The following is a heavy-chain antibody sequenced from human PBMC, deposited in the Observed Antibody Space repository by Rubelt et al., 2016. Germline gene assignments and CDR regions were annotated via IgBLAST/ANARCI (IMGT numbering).Heavy chain of an antibody. CDR3: ARGKRYCSSTSCLNFDY. D-gene: IGHD2-2*01. Sequence: QVQLQQWGAGLLKPSETLSLTCAVYGGSFSGYYWSWIRQPPGKGLEWIGEINHSGSTNYNPSLNSRVTISVDTSKNQFSLKLSSVTAADTAVYYCARGKRYCSSTSCLNFDYWGQGTLVTVSS. V-gene: IGHV4-34*01. J-gene: IGHJ4*02. CDR1: GGSFSGYY. CDR2: INHSGST.